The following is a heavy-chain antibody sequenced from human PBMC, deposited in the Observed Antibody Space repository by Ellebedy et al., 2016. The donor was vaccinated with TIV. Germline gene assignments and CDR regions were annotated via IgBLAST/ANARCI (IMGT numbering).Heavy chain of an antibody. CDR3: ARDGVDDAFDI. Sequence: MPSETLSLTCAVYGGSFSGYYWSWIRQPPGKGLEWIGEINHSGSTNYNPSLKSRVTVSVDTSKNQFSLKLSSVTAADTAVYYCARDGVDDAFDIWGQGTMVTVSS. CDR2: INHSGST. V-gene: IGHV4-34*01. CDR1: GGSFSGYY. J-gene: IGHJ3*02. D-gene: IGHD4-17*01.